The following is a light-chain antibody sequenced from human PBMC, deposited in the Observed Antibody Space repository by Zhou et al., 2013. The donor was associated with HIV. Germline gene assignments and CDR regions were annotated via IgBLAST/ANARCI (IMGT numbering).Light chain of an antibody. CDR1: QSISSY. CDR3: QQSYSTPLT. J-gene: IGKJ4*01. V-gene: IGKV1-39*01. Sequence: DIQMTQSPSSLSASVGDRVTITCRASQSISSYLNWCQHKPGKAPKLLIYAASSLQSGVPSRFSGSGSGTDFTLTISSLQPEDFATYYCQQSYSTPLTFGGGTKVEIK. CDR2: AAS.